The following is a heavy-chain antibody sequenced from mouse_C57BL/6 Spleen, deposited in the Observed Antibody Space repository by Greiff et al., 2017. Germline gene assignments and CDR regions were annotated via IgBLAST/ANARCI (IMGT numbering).Heavy chain of an antibody. CDR2: IHPNSGST. CDR1: GYTFTSYW. D-gene: IGHD2-2*01. CDR3: AREGEGYPAWFAY. V-gene: IGHV1-64*01. J-gene: IGHJ3*01. Sequence: QVQLQQPGAELVKPGASVNLSCKASGYTFTSYWMHWVKQRPGQGLEWIGMIHPNSGSTNYNEKFKSKATLTVDKSSSTAYMQLRSLTSEDSAVYYCAREGEGYPAWFAYWGQGTLVTVSA.